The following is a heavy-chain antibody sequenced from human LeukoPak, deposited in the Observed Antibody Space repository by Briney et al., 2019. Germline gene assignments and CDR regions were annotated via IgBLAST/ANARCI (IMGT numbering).Heavy chain of an antibody. J-gene: IGHJ4*02. CDR1: GVTFRSSA. CDR3: AKDLNYDILTGLDY. V-gene: IGHV3-21*04. D-gene: IGHD3-9*01. CDR2: ISSSSSYI. Sequence: GGSLRLSCAASGVTFRSSAMNWVRPAPGKGVGWVSPISSSSSYIYYADSVKGRFTISRDNAKNSLYLQMNSLRAEDTALYYCAKDLNYDILTGLDYWGQGTLVTVSS.